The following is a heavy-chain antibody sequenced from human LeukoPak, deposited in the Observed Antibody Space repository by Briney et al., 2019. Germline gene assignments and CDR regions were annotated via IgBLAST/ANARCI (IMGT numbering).Heavy chain of an antibody. CDR2: IHGVSET. J-gene: IGHJ3*02. Sequence: GGSLRLSCAASGFTFSKYAMTWVRQAPGKGLEWVSTIHGVSETYYADSVKGRFTISRDDSENTLFLQMNSLRAGDTAVYYCAKEGYCSSTSCYEGDAFDIWGQGTMVTVSS. V-gene: IGHV3-23*01. CDR3: AKEGYCSSTSCYEGDAFDI. CDR1: GFTFSKYA. D-gene: IGHD2-2*01.